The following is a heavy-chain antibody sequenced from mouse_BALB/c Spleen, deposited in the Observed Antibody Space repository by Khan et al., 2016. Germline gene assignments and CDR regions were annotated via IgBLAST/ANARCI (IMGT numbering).Heavy chain of an antibody. CDR2: ISSGSSTM. Sequence: EVELVESGGGLVQPGGSRKLSCAASGFTFSSFGMHWVRQAPEKGLEWVAYISSGSSTMYYADTVKGRFTLSRDNPKNTLFLQMTSVRSEDTAMYYCARDGSSYVFYAMDYWGQGTSVTVSS. J-gene: IGHJ4*01. V-gene: IGHV5-17*02. CDR1: GFTFSSFG. D-gene: IGHD1-1*01. CDR3: ARDGSSYVFYAMDY.